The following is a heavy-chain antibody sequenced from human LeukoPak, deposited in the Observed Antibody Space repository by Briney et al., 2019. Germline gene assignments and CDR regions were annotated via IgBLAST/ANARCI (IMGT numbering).Heavy chain of an antibody. V-gene: IGHV1-2*02. CDR2: INPKTGDT. J-gene: IGHJ6*03. Sequence: ASLKVSCKASGYTFTGYYIHWVRQAPGQRFEWMGWINPKTGDTKYAQKFHGRVAMTREQSITRVYMDLTRLGSDDTAVYFCARGRLVLRSNYYMDVWGKGTTVTVSS. D-gene: IGHD1-7*01. CDR3: ARGRLVLRSNYYMDV. CDR1: GYTFTGYY.